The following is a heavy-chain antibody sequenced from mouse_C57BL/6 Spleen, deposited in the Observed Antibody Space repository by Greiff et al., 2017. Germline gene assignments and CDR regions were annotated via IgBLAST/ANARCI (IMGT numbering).Heavy chain of an antibody. CDR1: GYTFTSYW. D-gene: IGHD2-4*01. CDR2: IYPGSGST. Sequence: QVQLQQPGAELVKPGASVKMSCKASGYTFTSYWITWVKQRPGQGLEWIGDIYPGSGSTNYNEKFKSKATLTVDTSSSTAYMQLSSLTSEDSAVYYCARRGKDYDQNFYYWGQGTTLTVSS. J-gene: IGHJ2*01. V-gene: IGHV1-55*01. CDR3: ARRGKDYDQNFYY.